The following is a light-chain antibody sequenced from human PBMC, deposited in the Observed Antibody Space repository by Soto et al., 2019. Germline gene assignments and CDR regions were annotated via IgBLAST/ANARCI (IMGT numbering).Light chain of an antibody. CDR2: AGS. CDR1: QSVNSY. Sequence: DIQMTQSPSSLSASVGDRVTITCRASQSVNSYVNWYQQRPGEVPKLLIYAGSGLQSGVPSRFSGSGSGTEFSLTISSLQPEDFATYYCQQSYSSPPSPTFGGGTKLDIK. CDR3: QQSYSSPPSPT. J-gene: IGKJ4*01. V-gene: IGKV1-39*01.